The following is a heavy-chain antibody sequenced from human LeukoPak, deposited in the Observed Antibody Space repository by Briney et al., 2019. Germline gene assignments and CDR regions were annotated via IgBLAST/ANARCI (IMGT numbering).Heavy chain of an antibody. CDR1: GGSIIRTDSY. V-gene: IGHV4-39*01. Sequence: SETLSLTCAVSGGSIIRTDSYWGWIRQSPGKGLEWIGSIYYSGSTHYNPSLKSRLTISVDTSKNEFSLGLRFVTIADTADYYCARNRSDCSGGSCSFTGFDYWGQGTLVSVSS. D-gene: IGHD2-15*01. CDR2: IYYSGST. CDR3: ARNRSDCSGGSCSFTGFDY. J-gene: IGHJ4*02.